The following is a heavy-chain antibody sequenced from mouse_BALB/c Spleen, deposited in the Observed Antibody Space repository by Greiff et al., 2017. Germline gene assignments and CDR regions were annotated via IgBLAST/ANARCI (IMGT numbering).Heavy chain of an antibody. D-gene: IGHD4-1*01. CDR1: GYTFTSYW. CDR2: INPSTGYT. J-gene: IGHJ3*01. V-gene: IGHV1-7*01. CDR3: ARRDWDGSWFAY. Sequence: VQLQQSGAELAKPGASVKMSCKASGYTFTSYWMHWVKQRPGQGLEWIGYINPSTGYTEYNQKFKDKATLTADKSSSTAYMQLSSLTSEDSAVYYCARRDWDGSWFAYWGQGTLVTVSA.